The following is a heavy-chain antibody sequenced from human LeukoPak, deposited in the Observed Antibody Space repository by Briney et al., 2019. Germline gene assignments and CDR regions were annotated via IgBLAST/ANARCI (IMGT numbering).Heavy chain of an antibody. J-gene: IGHJ4*02. CDR3: ARDLYRRQQLVDY. D-gene: IGHD6-13*01. CDR1: GFTFSDYY. CDR2: ISSSGSTT. V-gene: IGHV3-11*04. Sequence: PGGSLRLSCAASGFTFSDYYMSWIRQAPGKGLGWVSYISSSGSTTYYADSVKGRFTISRDNAKNSLYLQMNSLRAEDTAVYYCARDLYRRQQLVDYWGQGTLVTVSS.